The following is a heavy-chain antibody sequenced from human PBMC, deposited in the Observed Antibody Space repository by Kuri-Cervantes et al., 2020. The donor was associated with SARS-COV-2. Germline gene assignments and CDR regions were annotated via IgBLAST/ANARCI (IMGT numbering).Heavy chain of an antibody. Sequence: GGSLRLSCSAAGVSFSSYAMAWVRQAPGKGLEWVSDISVSGGDTHYADSVRGRFTISRDNSKNTLYLQVNSLRAEDTAVYFCAKVNGILGSAWYGRAHFDYWGQGTLVTVSS. CDR1: GVSFSSYA. D-gene: IGHD6-19*01. J-gene: IGHJ4*02. V-gene: IGHV3-23*01. CDR3: AKVNGILGSAWYGRAHFDY. CDR2: ISVSGGDT.